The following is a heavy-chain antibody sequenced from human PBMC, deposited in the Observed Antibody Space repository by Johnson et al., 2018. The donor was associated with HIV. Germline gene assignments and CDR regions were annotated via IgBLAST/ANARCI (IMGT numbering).Heavy chain of an antibody. J-gene: IGHJ3*01. V-gene: IGHV3-66*02. CDR3: ARDGRAMFTLGSFDV. CDR1: GITVSSNY. CDR2: IFTVGDV. D-gene: IGHD3-10*02. Sequence: VQLVESGGGLAQPGGSLRLSCAASGITVSSNYMSWVRQAPGKGLEWVSVIFTVGDVYYADSVKGRFTISRDNSKNILYLQMHSLRPEDTAVYYCARDGRAMFTLGSFDVWGQGTVVTVSS.